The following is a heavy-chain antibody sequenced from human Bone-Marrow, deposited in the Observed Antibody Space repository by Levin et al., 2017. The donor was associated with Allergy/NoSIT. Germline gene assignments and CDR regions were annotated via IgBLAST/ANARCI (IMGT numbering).Heavy chain of an antibody. Sequence: PGASVKVSCAASGFTFSSYAMHWVRQAPGKGLEWVAVISYDGSNKYYADSVKGRFTISRDNSKNTLYLQMNSLRAEDTAVYYCARDHKEQQRYHSKGYYYYGMDVWGQGTTVTVSS. CDR2: ISYDGSNK. V-gene: IGHV3-30*04. J-gene: IGHJ6*02. D-gene: IGHD6-13*01. CDR3: ARDHKEQQRYHSKGYYYYGMDV. CDR1: GFTFSSYA.